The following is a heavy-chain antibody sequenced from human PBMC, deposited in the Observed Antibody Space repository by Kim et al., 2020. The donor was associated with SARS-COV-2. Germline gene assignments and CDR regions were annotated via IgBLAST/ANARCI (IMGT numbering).Heavy chain of an antibody. CDR1: GFTVSSNY. Sequence: GGSLRLSCAASGFTVSSNYMSWVRQAPGKGLEWVSVIYSGGSTYYADSVKGRFTISRDNSKNTLYLQMNSLRAEDTAVYYCAGVNGAIAAAGPFLDYWGQGTLVTVSS. J-gene: IGHJ4*02. CDR2: IYSGGST. V-gene: IGHV3-53*01. CDR3: AGVNGAIAAAGPFLDY. D-gene: IGHD6-13*01.